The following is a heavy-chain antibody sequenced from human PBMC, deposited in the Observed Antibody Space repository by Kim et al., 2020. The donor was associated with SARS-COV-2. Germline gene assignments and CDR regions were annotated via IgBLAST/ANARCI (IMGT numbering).Heavy chain of an antibody. CDR2: ISSSSSYV. Sequence: GGSLRLSCAASGFSFSSYNMNWFRQAPGKGLEWVSSISSSSSYVYYADSLKGRFTISRDNAQHALYLQMDSLRAEDTAVYYCARRIGAAAANVGYFDLRGRGSLVTVSS. CDR1: GFSFSSYN. J-gene: IGHJ2*01. V-gene: IGHV3-21*01. D-gene: IGHD6-25*01. CDR3: ARRIGAAAANVGYFDL.